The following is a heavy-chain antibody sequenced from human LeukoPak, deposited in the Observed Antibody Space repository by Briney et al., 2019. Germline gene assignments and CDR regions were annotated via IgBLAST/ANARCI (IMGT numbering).Heavy chain of an antibody. CDR1: GFTFSSYG. D-gene: IGHD3-10*01. Sequence: QPGRSLRLSCAASGFTFSSYGMHWVRQAPGKGLEWVAVISYDGSNKYYADSVKGRFTISRDNSKNTLYLQMNSLRAEDTAVYYCAKDGNGSGSYFGVYYYYGMDVWGQGTTVTVSS. J-gene: IGHJ6*02. V-gene: IGHV3-30*18. CDR3: AKDGNGSGSYFGVYYYYGMDV. CDR2: ISYDGSNK.